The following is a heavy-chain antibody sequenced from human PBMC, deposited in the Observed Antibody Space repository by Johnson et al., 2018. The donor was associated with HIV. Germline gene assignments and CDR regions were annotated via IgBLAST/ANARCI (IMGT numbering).Heavy chain of an antibody. J-gene: IGHJ3*02. D-gene: IGHD5-18*01. CDR2: INNDGSST. Sequence: VQLVESGGGLVQPGGSLRLSCAASGFTFSNYWLHWVRQVPGKGLVWVSRINNDGSSTSYADSVKGRFTISRDNAKNTLYRQMNSLRAEDTAAFYCVRERQSGTMQLWLRVNDAFDIWGQGTMVTVSS. V-gene: IGHV3-74*01. CDR3: VRERQSGTMQLWLRVNDAFDI. CDR1: GFTFSNYW.